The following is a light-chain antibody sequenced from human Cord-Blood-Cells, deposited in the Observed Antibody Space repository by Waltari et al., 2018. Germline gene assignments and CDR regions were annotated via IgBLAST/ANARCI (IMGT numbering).Light chain of an antibody. CDR3: AAWEDSLSGPV. J-gene: IGLJ3*02. V-gene: IGLV1-47*01. Sequence: QSVLTQPPSASGTPGQRVTISCSGSSSNIGSNYVYWYQQLPGTAPELLSYRNNPGAAGGPGRFAGSKSGSWASLAISGRRSEDEAAYYFAAWEDSLSGPVFGGGTKRTVL. CDR1: SSNIGSNY. CDR2: RNN.